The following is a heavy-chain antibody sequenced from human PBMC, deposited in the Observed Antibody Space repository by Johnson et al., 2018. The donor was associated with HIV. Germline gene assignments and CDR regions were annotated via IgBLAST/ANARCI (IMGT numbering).Heavy chain of an antibody. CDR1: GFTFSDYY. J-gene: IGHJ3*01. CDR3: YFTDHFCAWSESKGTFSV. D-gene: IGHD3-3*01. V-gene: IGHV3-11*01. Sequence: VQLVESGGGLVQPGGSLRLSCAASGFTFSDYYMSWIRQAPGKGLEWVSYISSSGSTIYYADSVKGRFTISRVNSKNTLYLQMTSLRQDDTAVYSCYFTDHFCAWSESKGTFSVCGQGTMVTVSS. CDR2: ISSSGSTI.